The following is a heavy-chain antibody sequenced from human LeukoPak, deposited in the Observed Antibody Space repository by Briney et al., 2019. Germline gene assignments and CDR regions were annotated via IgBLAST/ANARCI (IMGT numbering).Heavy chain of an antibody. CDR2: IYYSGST. V-gene: IGHV4-39*01. Sequence: PSETLSLTCTVSGGSISSSTYYWGWIRQPPGKGLEWIANIYYSGSTYYNPSLKSRVAISVDTSNNQFSLKLSSVTAADTAVYYCAGLPAGYSSDWYLGYFDYWGQGTLVTVSS. CDR3: AGLPAGYSSDWYLGYFDY. J-gene: IGHJ4*02. CDR1: GGSISSSTYY. D-gene: IGHD6-19*01.